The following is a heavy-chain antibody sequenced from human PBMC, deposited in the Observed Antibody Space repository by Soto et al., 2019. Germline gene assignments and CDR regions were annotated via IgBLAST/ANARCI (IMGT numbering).Heavy chain of an antibody. CDR2: IYYTGNA. V-gene: IGHV4-61*01. CDR1: GDSLTSHSYY. D-gene: IGHD3-22*01. J-gene: IGHJ4*02. CDR3: ERVSYYDPSDSPLIGYFDS. Sequence: SETLSLTCTVSGDSLTSHSYYWTWVRQPPGKGLEWIGNIYYTGNANYNPSLTGRVSLSVDTSRNQFSLRLTSVTTADTAVYYCERVSYYDPSDSPLIGYFDSWGQGTLVTVSS.